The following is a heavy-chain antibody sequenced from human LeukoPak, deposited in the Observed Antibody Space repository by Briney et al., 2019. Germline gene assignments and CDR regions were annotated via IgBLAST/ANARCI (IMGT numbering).Heavy chain of an antibody. Sequence: GGSLRLSCTVSGFTFGDYAINWVRQAPGKGLEWVGFIRSKAFGETAEYAASVKGRFTISRDDSKSIAYLQMNSLKTEDTAVYYCTRDRGSSTLGDYWGQGTLVTVSS. J-gene: IGHJ4*02. CDR1: GFTFGDYA. V-gene: IGHV3-49*04. D-gene: IGHD7-27*01. CDR2: IRSKAFGETA. CDR3: TRDRGSSTLGDY.